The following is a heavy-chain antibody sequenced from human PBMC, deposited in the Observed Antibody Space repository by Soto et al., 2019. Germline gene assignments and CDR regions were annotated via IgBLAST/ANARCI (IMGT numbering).Heavy chain of an antibody. D-gene: IGHD3-16*01. J-gene: IGHJ1*01. CDR3: ARWGTTGGLDV. V-gene: IGHV3-30*19. Sequence: QVQLVESGGGVVQPGTSLRVSCVGSGFTFRSYVIHWVRQPPGKGLEWVALTSYDGSDKYYGDSVRGRFTISRDNSRNTVELQMDSLRLEDTALYYCARWGTTGGLDVWGQGTLVSVSS. CDR1: GFTFRSYV. CDR2: TSYDGSDK.